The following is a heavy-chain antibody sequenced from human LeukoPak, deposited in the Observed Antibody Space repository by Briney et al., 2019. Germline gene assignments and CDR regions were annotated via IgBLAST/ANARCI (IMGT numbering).Heavy chain of an antibody. D-gene: IGHD2-2*01. V-gene: IGHV3-23*01. CDR1: GFTFSSDA. J-gene: IGHJ3*02. Sequence: GGSLRLSCAASGFTFSSDAMSWVRQAPGKGLEWVSAISGSGGSTYYADSVKGRFTISRDNSKNTLYLQMNSLRAEDTAVYYCARDSTTYHAFDIWGQGTMVTVSS. CDR3: ARDSTTYHAFDI. CDR2: ISGSGGST.